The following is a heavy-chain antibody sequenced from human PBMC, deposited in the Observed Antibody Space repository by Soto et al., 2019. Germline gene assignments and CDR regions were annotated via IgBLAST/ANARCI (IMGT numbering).Heavy chain of an antibody. CDR3: ARASVQYWCAYYILDY. Sequence: QVQLQESGPGLVTPSQTLSLTCTVSGLSMSSGGYRWNWIRQHPGKALEWIGNIYYSGSPYYNPSLKSRVTISVDTSKNQFALELNTLTAADTAVYYCARASVQYWCAYYILDYWGQGSLVTVSS. D-gene: IGHD3-10*01. J-gene: IGHJ4*02. CDR1: GLSMSSGGYR. CDR2: IYYSGSP. V-gene: IGHV4-31*03.